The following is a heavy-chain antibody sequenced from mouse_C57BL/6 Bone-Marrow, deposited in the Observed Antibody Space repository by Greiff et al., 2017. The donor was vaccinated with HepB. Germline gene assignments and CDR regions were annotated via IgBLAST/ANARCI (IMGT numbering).Heavy chain of an antibody. CDR3: AQLGRFAY. Sequence: VQLQQPGAELVRPGTSVKLSCKASGYTFTSYWMHWVKQRPGQGLEWIGVFDPSDSYTNYNQKFKGKATLTVDTSSSTAYMQLSSLTSEDSAVYYCAQLGRFAYWGQGTLVTVSA. CDR2: FDPSDSYT. V-gene: IGHV1-59*01. CDR1: GYTFTSYW. J-gene: IGHJ3*01. D-gene: IGHD4-1*02.